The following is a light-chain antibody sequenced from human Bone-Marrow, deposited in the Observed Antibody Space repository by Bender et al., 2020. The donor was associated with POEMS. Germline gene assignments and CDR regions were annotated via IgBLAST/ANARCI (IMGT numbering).Light chain of an antibody. J-gene: IGLJ3*02. Sequence: QSVLTQPPSASGTPGQRVTISCSGGSSNIGAHAVNWYQQLPGTAPILLIYSNNQRPSGVPDRFSGSRSGTSASLAISGLQSEDEADYYCAVWDNSLNGWVFGGGTKLTVL. V-gene: IGLV1-44*01. CDR3: AVWDNSLNGWV. CDR1: SSNIGAHA. CDR2: SNN.